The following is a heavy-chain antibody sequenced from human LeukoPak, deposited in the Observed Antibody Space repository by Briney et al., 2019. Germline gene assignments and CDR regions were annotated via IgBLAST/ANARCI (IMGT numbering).Heavy chain of an antibody. Sequence: GASVKVSCKASGYTFTSYYMHWVRQAPGRGLEWMGIINPSGGSTSYAQNFQGRVTMTRDMSTSTVYMELSSLRSEDTAVYYCARRGDPDYYYYYYMDVWGKGTTVTVSS. CDR2: INPSGGST. V-gene: IGHV1-46*01. J-gene: IGHJ6*03. CDR3: ARRGDPDYYYYYYMDV. D-gene: IGHD4-17*01. CDR1: GYTFTSYY.